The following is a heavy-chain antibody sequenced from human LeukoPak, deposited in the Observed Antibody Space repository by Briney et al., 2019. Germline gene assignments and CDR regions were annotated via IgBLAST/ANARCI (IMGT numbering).Heavy chain of an antibody. D-gene: IGHD4-23*01. Sequence: LRLSCAASGFTVSSNYMSWVRQAPGKGLEWIGYIYYSGSTYYNPSLKSRVTISVDTSKNQFSLKLSSVTAADTAVYYCARSQDYGGLYYFDYWGQGTLVTVSS. CDR2: IYYSGST. CDR1: GFTVSSNY. V-gene: IGHV4-30-4*08. J-gene: IGHJ4*02. CDR3: ARSQDYGGLYYFDY.